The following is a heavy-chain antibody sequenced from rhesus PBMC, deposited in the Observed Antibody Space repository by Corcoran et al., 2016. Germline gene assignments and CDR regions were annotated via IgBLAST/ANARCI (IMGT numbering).Heavy chain of an antibody. D-gene: IGHD3-16*01. J-gene: IGHJ5-1*01. CDR1: GYSISSNS. V-gene: IGHV4-147*01. Sequence: QVQLQESCPGLVKPSETLSLTCAVSGYSISSNSWSWNRQLPGTGLEWIAYIYGSSGSTYYYHSLKSRVTISTYTSKNQFSLKLSSVTAADTAVYYCARLVGGSYLGRFDVWGPGVLVTVSS. CDR2: IYGSSGST. CDR3: ARLVGGSYLGRFDV.